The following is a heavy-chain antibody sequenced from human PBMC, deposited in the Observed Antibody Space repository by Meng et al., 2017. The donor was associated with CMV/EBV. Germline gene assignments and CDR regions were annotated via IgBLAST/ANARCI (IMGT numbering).Heavy chain of an antibody. Sequence: ASVKVSCKASGLAFSDYYMHWVRQAPGQGLEWMGIINPSGGSTRYAQKFQGRVTMTRDTSTSTAYMELSSLRSEDPAIYYCARDSGGGVLWYWGQGTLVTVSS. CDR2: INPSGGST. CDR3: ARDSGGGVLWY. CDR1: GLAFSDYY. J-gene: IGHJ4*02. D-gene: IGHD3-16*01. V-gene: IGHV1-46*01.